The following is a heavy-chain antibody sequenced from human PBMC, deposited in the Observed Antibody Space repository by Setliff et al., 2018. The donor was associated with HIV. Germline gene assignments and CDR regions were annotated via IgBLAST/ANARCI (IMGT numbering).Heavy chain of an antibody. D-gene: IGHD6-6*01. V-gene: IGHV4-59*01. J-gene: IGHJ6*03. Sequence: SETLSLTCTVSGGSISSYYWSWIRQPPGKGLEWIGYIYYSGSTNYNPSLKSRVTISVDTSKNQFSLKLSSVTAADTAVYYCARDGGRGSSSLYYYYYMDVWGKGTTVTVSS. CDR3: ARDGGRGSSSLYYYYYMDV. CDR1: GGSISSYY. CDR2: IYYSGST.